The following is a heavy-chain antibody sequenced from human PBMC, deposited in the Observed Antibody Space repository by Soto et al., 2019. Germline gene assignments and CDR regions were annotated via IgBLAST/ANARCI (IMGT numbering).Heavy chain of an antibody. CDR1: GFTFSSYA. CDR3: AKDGYKSHYFDY. D-gene: IGHD5-12*01. Sequence: LGGSLRLSXAASGFTFSSYAMSWVRQAPGKGLEWVSAISGSGGSTYYADSVKGRFTISRDNSKNTLYLQMNSLRAEDTAVYYCAKDGYKSHYFDYWGQGTLVTVSS. CDR2: ISGSGGST. J-gene: IGHJ4*02. V-gene: IGHV3-23*01.